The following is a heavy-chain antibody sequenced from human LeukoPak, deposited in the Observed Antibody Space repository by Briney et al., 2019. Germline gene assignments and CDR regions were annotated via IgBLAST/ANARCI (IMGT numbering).Heavy chain of an antibody. D-gene: IGHD6-13*01. CDR1: GGSISSGGYS. Sequence: PSETLSLTSAVSGGSISSGGYSWSWIRQPPGKGLEWIGYIYHSGSTYYNPSLKSRVTISVDRSKNQFSLKLGSVTAADTAVYYCAREKAAGVFDYWGQGTLVTVSS. CDR2: IYHSGST. J-gene: IGHJ4*02. V-gene: IGHV4-30-2*01. CDR3: AREKAAGVFDY.